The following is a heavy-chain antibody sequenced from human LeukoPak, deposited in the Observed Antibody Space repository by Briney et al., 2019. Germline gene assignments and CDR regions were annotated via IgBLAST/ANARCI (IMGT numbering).Heavy chain of an antibody. CDR3: GYCSSTSCSSNAFDI. CDR2: ISSSSSYI. D-gene: IGHD2-2*01. V-gene: IGHV3-21*01. CDR1: GFTFSSYS. Sequence: GGSLRLSCAASGFTFSSYSMNWVRQAPGKGLEWVSSISSSSSYIYYADSVKGRFTISRDNAKNSLYLQMNSLRAEDTAVYYCGYCSSTSCSSNAFDIWGQGTMVTVSS. J-gene: IGHJ3*02.